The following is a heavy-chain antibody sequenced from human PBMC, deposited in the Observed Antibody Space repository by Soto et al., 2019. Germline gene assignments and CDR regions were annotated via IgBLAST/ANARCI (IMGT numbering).Heavy chain of an antibody. CDR1: GFTFSSYA. CDR3: AGPGYSSQDY. J-gene: IGHJ4*02. V-gene: IGHV3-23*01. D-gene: IGHD5-18*01. CDR2: ISGSGGST. Sequence: EVQLLESGGDLVQPGGSLRLSCAASGFTFSSYAMSWVRQAPGKGLEWVSAISGSGGSTYYADSVKGRFTISRDNSKNTLYVQMNSLRAEDTAVYYCAGPGYSSQDYWGQGTLVTVSS.